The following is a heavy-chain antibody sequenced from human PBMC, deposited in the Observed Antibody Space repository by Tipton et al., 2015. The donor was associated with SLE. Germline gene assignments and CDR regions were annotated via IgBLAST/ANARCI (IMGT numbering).Heavy chain of an antibody. CDR2: INHSGST. Sequence: TLSLTCAVYGGSFSGYYWSWIRQTPGKGLEWIGEINHSGSTNYNPSLKSRVTISVDTSKNQFSLKLSSVTAADTAIFYCARGRNYGGNWDWVDPWGQGTLVTVSS. V-gene: IGHV4-34*01. CDR1: GGSFSGYY. CDR3: ARGRNYGGNWDWVDP. J-gene: IGHJ5*02. D-gene: IGHD4-23*01.